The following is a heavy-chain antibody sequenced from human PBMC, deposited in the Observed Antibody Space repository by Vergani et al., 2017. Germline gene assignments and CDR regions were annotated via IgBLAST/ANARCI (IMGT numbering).Heavy chain of an antibody. D-gene: IGHD1-26*01. CDR1: GGSISSYY. Sequence: QVQLQESGPGLVKPSETLSLTCTVSGGSISSYYWSWIRQPPGKGLEWIGYIYYSGSTNYNPSLKSRVTISVDTSKNQFSLKLSSVTAADTALYYCARMKRIVGAYFDYWGQGTLVTVSS. J-gene: IGHJ4*02. V-gene: IGHV4-59*01. CDR3: ARMKRIVGAYFDY. CDR2: IYYSGST.